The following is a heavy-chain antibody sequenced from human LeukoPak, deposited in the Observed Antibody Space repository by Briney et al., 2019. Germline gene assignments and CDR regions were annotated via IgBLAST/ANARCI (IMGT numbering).Heavy chain of an antibody. D-gene: IGHD6-13*01. CDR3: IRAAAGLMDV. CDR2: IKSKTDGGTT. CDR1: GFSFSNSW. Sequence: PGGSLRLSCAASGFSFSNSWMSWVRQAPGKGLEWVGRIKSKTDGGTTDYAAPVKGRFAISRDDSNNTLYLQMNSLKTEDTAVYYCIRAAAGLMDVWGQGTTVTVSS. J-gene: IGHJ6*02. V-gene: IGHV3-15*01.